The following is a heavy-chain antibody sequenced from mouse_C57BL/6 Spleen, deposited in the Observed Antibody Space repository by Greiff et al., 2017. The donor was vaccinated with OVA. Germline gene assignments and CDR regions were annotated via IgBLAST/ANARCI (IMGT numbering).Heavy chain of an antibody. CDR1: GYSITSDY. D-gene: IGHD5-1*01. J-gene: IGHJ2*01. Sequence: EVQLVESGPGLAKPSQTLSLTCSVTGYSITSDYWHWVRKFPGNKLEYMGYISYSGSTNYNPSPKSRISITRDTSKNQYYLQLNTMTTEDTATYYCATSPSEYDLDYWGQGTTLTVSS. V-gene: IGHV3-8*01. CDR2: ISYSGST. CDR3: ATSPSEYDLDY.